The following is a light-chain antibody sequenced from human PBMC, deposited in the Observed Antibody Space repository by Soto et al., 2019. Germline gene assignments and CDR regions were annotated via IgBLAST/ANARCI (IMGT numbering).Light chain of an antibody. CDR1: SSDVGGYKS. J-gene: IGLJ2*01. CDR3: GADSGSDTFL. V-gene: IGLV2-8*01. CDR2: EVS. Sequence: QSALTQPPSASGSLGQLVTISCTGTSSDVGGYKSVSWYQQHPGKAPKLIIYEVSRRSSGVPNRFSGFKSDNTASLAVSGLQPEDEADYYCGADSGSDTFLFGGGTKVTVL.